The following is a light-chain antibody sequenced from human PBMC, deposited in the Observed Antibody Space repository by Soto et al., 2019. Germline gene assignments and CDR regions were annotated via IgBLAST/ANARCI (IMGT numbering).Light chain of an antibody. CDR2: DVT. V-gene: IGLV2-11*01. Sequence: QSVLTQPRSVSGSPGQSVTISCTGTSSDVGAYNYVSWYQQHPGKAPKVMIYDVTKRPSGVPDRFSGSKSGNTASLTISGLQADDEADYYCCSYAGSYTVLFGGGTKLTVL. CDR1: SSDVGAYNY. J-gene: IGLJ2*01. CDR3: CSYAGSYTVL.